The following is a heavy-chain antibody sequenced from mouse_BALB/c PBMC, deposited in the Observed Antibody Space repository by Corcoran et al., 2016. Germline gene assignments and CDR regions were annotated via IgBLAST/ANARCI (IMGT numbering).Heavy chain of an antibody. CDR1: GFNIKDTY. J-gene: IGHJ4*01. CDR3: ASSEGYAMDY. V-gene: IGHV14-3*02. CDR2: IDPANGNT. Sequence: EVQLQQSGAELVKPGASVKLSCTASGFNIKDTYMHWVKQRPEQGLEWIGRIDPANGNTKYDPKFQGKATITADTSSNTAYLQLSSLTSEDTAVYYCASSEGYAMDYWGQGTSVTVSS.